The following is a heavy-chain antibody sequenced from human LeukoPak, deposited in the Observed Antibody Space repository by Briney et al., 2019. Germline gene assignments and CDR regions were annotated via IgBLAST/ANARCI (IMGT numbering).Heavy chain of an antibody. CDR3: ARPYSSGFNYFDY. CDR1: GYSISSGYY. D-gene: IGHD6-19*01. Sequence: PSETLSLTCAVSGYSISSGYYWGWIRQPPGKGLERIGSIYHSGSTYYNPSLKSRVTISVDTSKNQFSLKLSSVTAADTAVYYCARPYSSGFNYFDYWGQGTLVTVSS. V-gene: IGHV4-38-2*01. J-gene: IGHJ4*02. CDR2: IYHSGST.